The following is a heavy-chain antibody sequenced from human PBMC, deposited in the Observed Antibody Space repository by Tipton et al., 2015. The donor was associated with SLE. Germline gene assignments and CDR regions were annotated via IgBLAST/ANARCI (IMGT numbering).Heavy chain of an antibody. CDR2: INHSGST. V-gene: IGHV4-34*01. CDR3: ARGPHFYPSGSYFKDY. CDR1: GGSFNNYY. J-gene: IGHJ4*02. Sequence: TLSLTCAVSGGSFNNYYWSWIRQPPGKGLEWIGEINHSGSTNYNPSLKSRVTISVDTSKNQFSLKLSSVTAADTAVYYCARGPHFYPSGSYFKDYWGQGTPVTVSS. D-gene: IGHD3-10*01.